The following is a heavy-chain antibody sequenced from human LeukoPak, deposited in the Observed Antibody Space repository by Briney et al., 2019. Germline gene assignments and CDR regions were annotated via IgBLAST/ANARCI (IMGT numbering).Heavy chain of an antibody. D-gene: IGHD3-22*01. J-gene: IGHJ4*02. CDR2: ISGGGGTT. V-gene: IGHV3-23*01. CDR1: GFTFGSYA. CDR3: AKAYYYYDSSGYYFFDY. Sequence: GGSLRLSCAASGFTFGSYAMTWVRQAPGKGLALVSAISGGGGTTYYADSVKGRFTISRDDSKNTLYLQMNSLRAEDTAVYYCAKAYYYYDSSGYYFFDYWGQGTLVTVSS.